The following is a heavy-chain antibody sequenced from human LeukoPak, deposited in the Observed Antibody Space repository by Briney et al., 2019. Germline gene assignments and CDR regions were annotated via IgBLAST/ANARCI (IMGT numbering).Heavy chain of an antibody. CDR2: IIPIFGTA. CDR3: ASGILWFGDRTPANYYYYGMDV. CDR1: GGTFSSYA. Sequence: SVKVSRKASGGTFSSYAISWVRQAPGQGLEWMGGIIPIFGTANYAQKFQGRVTITADESTSTAYMELSSLRSEDTAVYYCASGILWFGDRTPANYYYYGMDVWGQGTTVTVSS. V-gene: IGHV1-69*01. J-gene: IGHJ6*02. D-gene: IGHD3-10*01.